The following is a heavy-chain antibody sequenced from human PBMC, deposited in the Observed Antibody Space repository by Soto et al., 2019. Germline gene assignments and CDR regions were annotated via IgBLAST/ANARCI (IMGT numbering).Heavy chain of an antibody. D-gene: IGHD4-17*01. CDR3: ARSPLSTVTTLPDGAFDI. V-gene: IGHV3-21*01. J-gene: IGHJ3*02. CDR1: GFTFSSYS. CDR2: ISSSSSYI. Sequence: PGGSLILSCAASGFTFSSYSMNWVRQAPGKGLEWVSSISSSSSYIYYADSVKGRFTISRDNAKNSLYLQMNSLRAEDTAVYYCARSPLSTVTTLPDGAFDIWGQGTMVTVSS.